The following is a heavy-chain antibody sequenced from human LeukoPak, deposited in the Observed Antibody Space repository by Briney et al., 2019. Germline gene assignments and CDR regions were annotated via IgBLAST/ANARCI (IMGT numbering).Heavy chain of an antibody. Sequence: GGSLRLSCAASGFTFSSYGMHWVRQAPGKGLEWVAFIRYDGSNKYYADSVKGRFTVSRDNAKNSLYLQMKSLRAEDTAVYYCAREVGVGSIFDYWGRGTLVTVSS. J-gene: IGHJ4*02. V-gene: IGHV3-30*02. CDR3: AREVGVGSIFDY. CDR2: IRYDGSNK. CDR1: GFTFSSYG. D-gene: IGHD1-26*01.